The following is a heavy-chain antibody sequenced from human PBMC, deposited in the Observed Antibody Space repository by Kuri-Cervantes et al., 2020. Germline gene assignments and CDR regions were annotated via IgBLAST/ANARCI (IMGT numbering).Heavy chain of an antibody. Sequence: ETLSLTCAVYGGSFSGYYWSWIRQPPGKGLEWIGEINHSGSTNYNPSLKSRVTISVDTSKNQFSLKLSSVTAADTAVYYCAKGGGDIVVVPAAKRKNAFDIWGQGTMVTVSS. CDR3: AKGGGDIVVVPAAKRKNAFDI. D-gene: IGHD2-2*01. CDR1: GGSFSGYY. CDR2: INHSGST. V-gene: IGHV4-34*01. J-gene: IGHJ3*02.